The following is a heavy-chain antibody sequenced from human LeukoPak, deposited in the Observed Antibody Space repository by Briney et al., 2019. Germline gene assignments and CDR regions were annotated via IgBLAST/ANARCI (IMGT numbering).Heavy chain of an antibody. V-gene: IGHV6-1*01. J-gene: IGHJ5*02. Sequence: SQTLSLTCAISGDSVTNKNAAWNWIRQSPSRGLEWLGRTYYTSRWNNEYAESVKSRITVSPDTSKNQFSLQINSVTPEDTAVYYCARGFFASGWASWGQGTLVTVSS. CDR1: GDSVTNKNAA. D-gene: IGHD6-19*01. CDR2: TYYTSRWNN. CDR3: ARGFFASGWAS.